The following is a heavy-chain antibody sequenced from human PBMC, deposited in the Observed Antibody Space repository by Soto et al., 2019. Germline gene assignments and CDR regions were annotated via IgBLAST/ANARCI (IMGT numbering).Heavy chain of an antibody. D-gene: IGHD5-18*01. J-gene: IGHJ4*02. CDR1: GFSFSSYW. CDR2: IKTDGSST. CDR3: AKREGNTYGLFH. Sequence: EVQLVESGGDLVQPGGSLRLSCAASGFSFSSYWMHWVRQAPGKGLVWVSRIKTDGSSTDYADSVKGRFTISRDNAKNTLYLQMNSLRAEDTAVHYCAKREGNTYGLFHWGQGTLVTVSS. V-gene: IGHV3-74*01.